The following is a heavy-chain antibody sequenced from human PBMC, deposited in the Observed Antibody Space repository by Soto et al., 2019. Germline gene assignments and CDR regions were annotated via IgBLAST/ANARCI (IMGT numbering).Heavy chain of an antibody. CDR3: PNW. J-gene: IGHJ5*01. CDR2: ISFDGSNQ. V-gene: IGHV3-30*03. CDR1: GFMFNAYG. Sequence: QVQLVESGGGVVQPGRSLRLSCAASGFMFNAYGMHWVRQAPGNGLEWVAVISFDGSNQYYEESVKGRFTISRDNSKNTLYLQMHSLRADDTASPTSPNW. D-gene: IGHD2-2*01.